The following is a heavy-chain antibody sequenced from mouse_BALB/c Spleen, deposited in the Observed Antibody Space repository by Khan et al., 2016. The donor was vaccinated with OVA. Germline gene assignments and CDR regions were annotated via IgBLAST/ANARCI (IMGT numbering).Heavy chain of an antibody. Sequence: VQLQQSGTVLARPGASVQMSCKASGYTFTKYWMHWVKERPGQGLEWIGTIYPGNNDTNYNQKFTGKAKLTAVTSTSTAYMELSSLTNEDSAVYYCASNGFGNYEIWDYWGQGTTLTVSA. J-gene: IGHJ2*01. V-gene: IGHV1-5*01. CDR2: IYPGNNDT. D-gene: IGHD2-1*01. CDR1: GYTFTKYW. CDR3: ASNGFGNYEIWDY.